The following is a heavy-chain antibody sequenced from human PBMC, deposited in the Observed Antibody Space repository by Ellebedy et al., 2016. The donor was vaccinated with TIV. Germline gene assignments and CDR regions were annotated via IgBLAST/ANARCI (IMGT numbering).Heavy chain of an antibody. CDR3: TREDVSYGMEV. Sequence: GESLKISCAASGFTFTNYWMHWVRQATGKGLVWVSSVNSDGSGPRYAESVKGRFTISRDNAKKTVDLQMSSLRDEDTAVYFCTREDVSYGMEVWGQGTTVIVSS. CDR2: VNSDGSGP. CDR1: GFTFTNYW. V-gene: IGHV3-74*01. J-gene: IGHJ6*02.